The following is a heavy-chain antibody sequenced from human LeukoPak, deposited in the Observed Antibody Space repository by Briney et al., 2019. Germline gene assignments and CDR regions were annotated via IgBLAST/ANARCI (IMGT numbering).Heavy chain of an antibody. Sequence: WASVKVSCKASGYPFSNFGISWVRQAPGQGLEWMGWISGNNGKTNYARKLKGRVTMTTDTSKSTAYMELRRLRSDDTALYYCARSSPFLVAGTGDAFDIWGQGTMVTASS. J-gene: IGHJ3*02. CDR1: GYPFSNFG. D-gene: IGHD6-19*01. CDR2: ISGNNGKT. CDR3: ARSSPFLVAGTGDAFDI. V-gene: IGHV1-18*01.